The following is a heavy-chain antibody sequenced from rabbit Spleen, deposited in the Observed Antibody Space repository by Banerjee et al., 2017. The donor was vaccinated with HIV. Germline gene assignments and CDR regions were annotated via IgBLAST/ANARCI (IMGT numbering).Heavy chain of an antibody. CDR3: ARDLVAVIGWNFSL. CDR2: IDPVFGTT. Sequence: QEQLVESGGGLVQPGGSLKLSCKASGFDFSVYGLSWVRQAPGKGLEWIGYIDPVFGTTYYASWATGRFTISKTSSTTVTLQMTSLTAADTATYFCARDLVAVIGWNFSLWGPGTLVTVS. J-gene: IGHJ4*01. CDR1: GFDFSVYG. D-gene: IGHD1-1*01. V-gene: IGHV1S45*01.